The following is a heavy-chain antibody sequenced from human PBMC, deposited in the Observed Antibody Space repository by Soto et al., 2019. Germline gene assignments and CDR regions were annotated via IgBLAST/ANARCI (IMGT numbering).Heavy chain of an antibody. CDR1: GFTFSSYA. V-gene: IGHV3-30*03. CDR2: ISYDGSNE. Sequence: QVQLVESGGGVVQPGKSLRLSCAASGFTFSSYAMHWVRQAPGKGLEWVALISYDGSNEYYADSVKGRFTISRDNSKNTLYLQMNSLRAEDTAVYYSARDYSMVVVVPGYWGQGTLVTVSS. D-gene: IGHD3-22*01. J-gene: IGHJ4*02. CDR3: ARDYSMVVVVPGY.